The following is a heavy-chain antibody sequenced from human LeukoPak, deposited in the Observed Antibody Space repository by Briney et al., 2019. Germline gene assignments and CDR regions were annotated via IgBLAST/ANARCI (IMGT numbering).Heavy chain of an antibody. CDR3: ARDQRYCSGGSCYYYYYYYMDV. CDR2: INWNGGST. V-gene: IGHV3-20*04. Sequence: GGSLRLSCAASGFTFDDYGMSWVRQAPGKGLEWVSGINWNGGSTGYADSVKGRFTISRDNAKNSLYLQMNSLRAEDTALYYCARDQRYCSGGSCYYYYYYYMDVWGKGTTVTVSS. J-gene: IGHJ6*03. CDR1: GFTFDDYG. D-gene: IGHD2-15*01.